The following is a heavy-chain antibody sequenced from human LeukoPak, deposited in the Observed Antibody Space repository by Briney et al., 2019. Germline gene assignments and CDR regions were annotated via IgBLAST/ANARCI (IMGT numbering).Heavy chain of an antibody. Sequence: GGSLRLSCAASGFIFSTYAMVWVRQAPGKGLEWVSVMRSGGGTYYADSVKGRFTISRDNSKSTLYLQMESLRVEDTAVYYCAKHIRQQVVRDAFDIWGQGTMVTVSS. CDR2: MRSGGGT. V-gene: IGHV3-23*01. CDR1: GFIFSTYA. J-gene: IGHJ3*02. CDR3: AKHIRQQVVRDAFDI. D-gene: IGHD6-13*01.